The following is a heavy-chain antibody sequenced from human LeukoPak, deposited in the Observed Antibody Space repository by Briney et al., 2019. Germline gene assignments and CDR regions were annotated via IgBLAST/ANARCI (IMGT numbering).Heavy chain of an antibody. V-gene: IGHV3-11*01. CDR2: ISSSGSTI. J-gene: IGHJ3*02. CDR1: GFTFSDYY. CDR3: ASRAVIPPAYAFDI. D-gene: IGHD3-10*01. Sequence: PGGSLRLSCAASGFTFSDYYMSWIRQAPGKGLGWVSYISSSGSTIYYADSVKGRFTISRDNAKNSLYLQMNSLRAEDTAVYYCASRAVIPPAYAFDIWGQGTMVTVSS.